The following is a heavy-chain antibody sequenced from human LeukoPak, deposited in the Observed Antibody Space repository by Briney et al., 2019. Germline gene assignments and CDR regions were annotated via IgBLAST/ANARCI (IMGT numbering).Heavy chain of an antibody. V-gene: IGHV1-2*02. CDR3: ARDALGGYSYGYHRVAFDI. D-gene: IGHD5-18*01. CDR2: INPNSGGT. J-gene: IGHJ3*02. Sequence: GASVKVSCKASGYTFTGYYMHWVRQAPGQGLEWMGWINPNSGGTNYAQKFQGRVTMTRDTSISTAYMELSRLRSDDTAVYYCARDALGGYSYGYHRVAFDIWGQGTMVTVSS. CDR1: GYTFTGYY.